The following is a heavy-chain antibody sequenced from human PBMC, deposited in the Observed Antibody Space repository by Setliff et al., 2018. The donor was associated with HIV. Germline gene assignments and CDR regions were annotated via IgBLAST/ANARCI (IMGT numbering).Heavy chain of an antibody. Sequence: LSLSCAASGFTFSSYSMNWVRQAPGKGLEWVSSISSSSSYIYYVDSVKGRFTISRDNAKNSLYLQMNSLRVEDTAVYYCARKARFYYGMDVWGQGTTVTVSS. J-gene: IGHJ6*02. V-gene: IGHV3-21*01. CDR1: GFTFSSYS. CDR3: ARKARFYYGMDV. CDR2: ISSSSSYI.